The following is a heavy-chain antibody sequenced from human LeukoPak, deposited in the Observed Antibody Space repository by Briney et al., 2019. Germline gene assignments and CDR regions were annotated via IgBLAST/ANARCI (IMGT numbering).Heavy chain of an antibody. J-gene: IGHJ4*02. Sequence: ASVKVSCKASGYTFINFAINWGRQAPGQRPEWMGWINAGNGNTKYSQKFQGRVTITRDTSASTAYMELSSLTSEGAAVYYCARGPRAAADDYWGQGTLVTVSS. CDR2: INAGNGNT. CDR1: GYTFINFA. CDR3: ARGPRAAADDY. D-gene: IGHD6-13*01. V-gene: IGHV1-3*01.